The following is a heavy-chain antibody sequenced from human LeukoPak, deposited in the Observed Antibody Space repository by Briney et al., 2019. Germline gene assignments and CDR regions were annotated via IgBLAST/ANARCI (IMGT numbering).Heavy chain of an antibody. CDR3: ARSDAGNSEGAIDY. CDR2: IIPVFGMP. CDR1: GGSFSSYD. V-gene: IGHV1-69*05. Sequence: SVKVSCKTSGGSFSSYDIGRVRQAPEQGLEWMGGIIPVFGMPNYSQKFQGRLTLTTDESTGTAYMELGGLTSDDTAVYYCARSDAGNSEGAIDYWGQGTLVIVSS. J-gene: IGHJ4*02. D-gene: IGHD4-23*01.